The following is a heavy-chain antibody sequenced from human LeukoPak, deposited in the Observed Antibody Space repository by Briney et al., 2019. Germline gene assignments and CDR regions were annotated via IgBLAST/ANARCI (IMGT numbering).Heavy chain of an antibody. D-gene: IGHD3-9*01. V-gene: IGHV1-24*01. CDR3: ATGGPYYDILTGYYRPRIGLFYYYGMDV. CDR2: FDPEDGET. CDR1: GYTLTELS. Sequence: ASVKVSCKVSGYTLTELSMHWVRQAPVKGLEWMGGFDPEDGETIYAQKFQGRVTMTEDTSTDTAYMELSSLRSEDTAVYYCATGGPYYDILTGYYRPRIGLFYYYGMDVWGQGTTVTVSS. J-gene: IGHJ6*02.